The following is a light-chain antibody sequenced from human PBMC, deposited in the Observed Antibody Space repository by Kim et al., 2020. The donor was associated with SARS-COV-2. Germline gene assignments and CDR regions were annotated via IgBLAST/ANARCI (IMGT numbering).Light chain of an antibody. CDR3: QSYDSTTFAV. CDR2: DDD. J-gene: IGLJ7*01. V-gene: IGLV6-57*03. CDR1: SGGIDRHF. Sequence: TVTLSCTRSSGGIDRHFVQWFQQRPGSAPITVIYDDDQRPSGVPDRFSASVDTASNSASLIISGLRTEDEADYFCQSYDSTTFAVFGTGTQLTVL.